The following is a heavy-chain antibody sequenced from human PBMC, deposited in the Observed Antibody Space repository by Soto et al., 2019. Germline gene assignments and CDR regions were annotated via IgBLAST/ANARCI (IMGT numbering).Heavy chain of an antibody. D-gene: IGHD1-26*01. CDR3: VREDGLVGSNSAFDY. CDR1: GFSFSTYN. V-gene: IGHV3-21*02. J-gene: IGHJ4*02. CDR2: INGRSNYK. Sequence: EVQVVESGGGLVKPGGSLRLSCATSGFSFSTYNMNWVRQAPGKGLEWVSSINGRSNYKYYTDSVKGRFAISRDNPKNSLLLQMDSLRVEDTAVYYCVREDGLVGSNSAFDYWGQGTLVTVSS.